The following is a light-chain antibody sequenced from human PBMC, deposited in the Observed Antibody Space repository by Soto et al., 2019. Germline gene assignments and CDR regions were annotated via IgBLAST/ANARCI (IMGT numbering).Light chain of an antibody. V-gene: IGLV1-40*01. CDR3: QSYDSSLSGYV. Sequence: LTQPPSVSGAPGQRVTISSTGRSSNIGAGYDVHWYQQLPGTAPKLLISGNSNRPSGVPDRFSGSKSGTSASLAITGLQAEDEADYYCQSYDSSLSGYVFGTGT. CDR2: GNS. CDR1: SSNIGAGYD. J-gene: IGLJ1*01.